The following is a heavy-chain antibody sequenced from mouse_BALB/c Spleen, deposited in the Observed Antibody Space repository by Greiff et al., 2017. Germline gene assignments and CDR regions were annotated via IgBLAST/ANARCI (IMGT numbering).Heavy chain of an antibody. V-gene: IGHV1-67*01. D-gene: IGHD2-4*01. J-gene: IGHJ3*01. CDR1: GYTFTDYA. CDR3: ARHYDYDPFAY. CDR2: ISTYYGNT. Sequence: QVQLQQSGPELVRPGVSVKISCEGSGYTFTDYAMHWVKQSHAKSLEWIGVISTYYGNTNYNQKFKGKATMTVDKSSSTAYMELARLTSEDSAIYYCARHYDYDPFAYWGQGTLVTVSA.